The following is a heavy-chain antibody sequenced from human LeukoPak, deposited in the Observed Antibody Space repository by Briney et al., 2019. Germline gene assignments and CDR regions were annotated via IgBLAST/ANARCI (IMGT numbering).Heavy chain of an antibody. CDR3: ARRPSPGIVVGRVRLGAFDI. J-gene: IGHJ3*02. D-gene: IGHD2-2*01. CDR2: INHSGST. V-gene: IGHV4-34*01. Sequence: SETLSLTCAVYGGSLSGYNWSWIRQSPGKGLEWIGEINHSGSTNYNPSLKSRVTISVDTSKNQFSLKLSSVTAADTAVYYCARRPSPGIVVGRVRLGAFDIWGQGTMVTVSS. CDR1: GGSLSGYN.